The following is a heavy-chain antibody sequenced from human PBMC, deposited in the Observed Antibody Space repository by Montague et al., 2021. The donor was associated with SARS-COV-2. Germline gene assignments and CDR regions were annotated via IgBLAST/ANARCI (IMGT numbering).Heavy chain of an antibody. CDR2: INNSGST. V-gene: IGHV4-59*01. J-gene: IGHJ4*02. D-gene: IGHD5-24*01. Sequence: SETLSLTCTVSGGSISSYYWSWIRQPPGKGLEWIGYINNSGSTNXNPSLKSRVTISVDTSKNQFSLRLSSVTAADTAVYYCARVFPRWLQFDPYFDYWGQGTLVTVSS. CDR3: ARVFPRWLQFDPYFDY. CDR1: GGSISSYY.